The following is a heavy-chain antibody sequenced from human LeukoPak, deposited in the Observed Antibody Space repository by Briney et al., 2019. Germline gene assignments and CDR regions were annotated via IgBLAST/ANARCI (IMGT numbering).Heavy chain of an antibody. Sequence: GGSLRLSCAASGCSVSNYYMSWVRQPPGKGLEWVSVMYTGGGRYYGDSVKGRFTISRDNSKNTVFLQMNSLRVEDTALYYCTRGQSYCGADCYSDWGQGTLVTVSS. J-gene: IGHJ4*02. CDR1: GCSVSNYY. CDR2: MYTGGGR. D-gene: IGHD2-21*02. V-gene: IGHV3-66*01. CDR3: TRGQSYCGADCYSD.